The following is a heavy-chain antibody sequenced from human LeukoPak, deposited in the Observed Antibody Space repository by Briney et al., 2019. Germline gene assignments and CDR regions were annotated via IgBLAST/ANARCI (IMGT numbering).Heavy chain of an antibody. CDR1: GYTFTSYY. Sequence: WASVKVSCKASGYTFTSYYMHWVRQAPGQGLEWMGIINPSGGSTSYAQKFQGRVTMTRDTSTSTVYMELSSLRSEDTAVYHCASNSAYYYYGMDVWGQGTTVTVSS. J-gene: IGHJ6*02. V-gene: IGHV1-46*01. D-gene: IGHD2-21*01. CDR3: ASNSAYYYYGMDV. CDR2: INPSGGST.